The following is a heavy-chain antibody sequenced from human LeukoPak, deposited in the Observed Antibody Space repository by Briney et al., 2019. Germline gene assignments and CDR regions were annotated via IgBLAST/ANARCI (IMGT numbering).Heavy chain of an antibody. V-gene: IGHV1-8*01. CDR2: MNPNSSNT. Sequence: ASVKVSCKASGYTFTSYDINWVRQATGQGLEWMGWMNPNSSNTGYAQKFQGRVTMTRNTSISTAYMELSSLRSEDTAVYYCAREGRIVGAKNWFDHWGQGTLVTVSS. D-gene: IGHD1-26*01. CDR1: GYTFTSYD. CDR3: AREGRIVGAKNWFDH. J-gene: IGHJ5*02.